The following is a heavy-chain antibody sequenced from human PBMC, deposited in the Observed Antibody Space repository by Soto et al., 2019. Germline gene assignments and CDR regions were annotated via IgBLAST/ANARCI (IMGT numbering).Heavy chain of an antibody. D-gene: IGHD1-26*01. CDR1: GGTFSTYG. CDR3: ARHPQTYNGDHDAYDI. Sequence: QVQLVQSGAEVKKPGSSVKVSCKASGGTFSTYGISWVRQAPGQGLEWMGGIIPIFGTTNYAQKFQGRVIMTADESTTTAYMELSSLRSEDTAVFYCARHPQTYNGDHDAYDIWGQGTVVIVSS. J-gene: IGHJ3*02. CDR2: IIPIFGTT. V-gene: IGHV1-69*12.